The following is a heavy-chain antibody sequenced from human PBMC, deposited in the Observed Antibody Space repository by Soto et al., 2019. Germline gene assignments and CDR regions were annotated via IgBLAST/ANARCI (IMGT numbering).Heavy chain of an antibody. V-gene: IGHV3-9*01. CDR1: GFTFDDYV. Sequence: EVQPVESGGGLVQPGRSLRLSCAASGFTFDDYVMHWVRQAPGKGLEWVSGISWNSGSIGYADSVKGRFTISRDNAKNSLYLQMKSLRAEDTALYYCAKVPYGDYVSYFDYWGQGTLVTVSS. CDR2: ISWNSGSI. J-gene: IGHJ4*02. D-gene: IGHD4-17*01. CDR3: AKVPYGDYVSYFDY.